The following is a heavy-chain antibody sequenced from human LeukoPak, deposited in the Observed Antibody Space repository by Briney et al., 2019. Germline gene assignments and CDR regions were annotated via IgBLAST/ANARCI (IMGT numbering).Heavy chain of an antibody. CDR3: ARDRVDYGDYIDY. CDR1: GYTFTGYY. D-gene: IGHD4-17*01. J-gene: IGHJ4*02. V-gene: IGHV1-2*02. Sequence: ASVKVSCKASGYTFTGYYMHWVRQAPGQGLEWMGWINPNSGGTNYAQKFQGRVTMTRDTSISTAYMELSRLRSDDTAVYYCARDRVDYGDYIDYWGQGTLVTVSS. CDR2: INPNSGGT.